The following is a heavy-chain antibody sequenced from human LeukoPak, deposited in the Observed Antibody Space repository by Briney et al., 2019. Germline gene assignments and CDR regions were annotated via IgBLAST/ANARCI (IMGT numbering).Heavy chain of an antibody. D-gene: IGHD3-22*01. CDR3: ARDFYDSSGYYYVRSYYYYGMDV. CDR1: GYTFTSYA. J-gene: IGHJ6*02. Sequence: ASVTVSCTASGYTFTSYAMHWVRQAPGQRLEWMGWINAGNGNTKYSQKFQGRVTITRDTSASTAYMELSSLRSEDTAVYYCARDFYDSSGYYYVRSYYYYGMDVWGQGTTVTVSS. CDR2: INAGNGNT. V-gene: IGHV1-3*01.